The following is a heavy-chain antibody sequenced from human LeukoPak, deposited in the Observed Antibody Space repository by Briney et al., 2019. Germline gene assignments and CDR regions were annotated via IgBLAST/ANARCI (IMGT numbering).Heavy chain of an antibody. V-gene: IGHV1-8*01. D-gene: IGHD1-20*01. Sequence: ASVKVSCKASRYTFTSYDINWVRQATGQGLEWMGWMNPNSGNTGYAQKFQGRVTMTRNTSISTAYMELSRLRSDDTAVYYCARDSGTYNSIGWFDPWGQGTLVTVSS. J-gene: IGHJ5*02. CDR3: ARDSGTYNSIGWFDP. CDR1: RYTFTSYD. CDR2: MNPNSGNT.